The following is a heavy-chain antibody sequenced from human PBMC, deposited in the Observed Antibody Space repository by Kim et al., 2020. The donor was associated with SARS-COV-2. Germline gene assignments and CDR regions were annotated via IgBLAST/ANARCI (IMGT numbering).Heavy chain of an antibody. CDR2: INHSGST. J-gene: IGHJ4*02. CDR1: GGSFSGYY. D-gene: IGHD2-15*01. CDR3: ARVVVVAATPFDY. V-gene: IGHV4-34*01. Sequence: SETLSLTCAVYGGSFSGYYWSWIRQPPGKGLEWIGEINHSGSTNYNPSLKSRVTISVDTSKNQFSLKLSSVTAADTAVYYCARVVVVAATPFDYRGQGTLVTVSS.